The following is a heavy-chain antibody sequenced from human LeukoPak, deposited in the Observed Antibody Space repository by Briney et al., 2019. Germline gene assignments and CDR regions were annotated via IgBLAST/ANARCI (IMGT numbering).Heavy chain of an antibody. V-gene: IGHV3-30*04. CDR1: GFTFSSYA. CDR2: ISYDGSNK. J-gene: IGHJ4*02. D-gene: IGHD1-26*01. CDR3: ARFYANEWELPH. Sequence: GRSLRLSCAASGFTFSSYAMHWVRQAPGKGLEWVALISYDGSNKYYADSVKGRFTISRDNSKNTLYLQMNSLRAEDTAVYYCARFYANEWELPHWGQGTLVTVSS.